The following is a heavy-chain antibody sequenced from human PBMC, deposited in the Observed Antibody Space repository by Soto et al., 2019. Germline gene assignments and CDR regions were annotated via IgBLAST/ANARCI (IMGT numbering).Heavy chain of an antibody. CDR1: GFTFSSYA. Sequence: PGGSLRLSCAASGFTFSSYAMSWVRQAPGKGLEWVSAISGSGGSTYYADSVKGRFTISRDNSKNTLYLQMNSLRAEDTAVYYCAKGGSGFIQLWTWVDYWGQGTLVTVSS. CDR3: AKGGSGFIQLWTWVDY. CDR2: ISGSGGST. D-gene: IGHD5-18*01. V-gene: IGHV3-23*01. J-gene: IGHJ4*02.